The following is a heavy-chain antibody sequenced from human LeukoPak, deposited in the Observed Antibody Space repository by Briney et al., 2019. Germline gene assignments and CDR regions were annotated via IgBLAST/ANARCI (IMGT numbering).Heavy chain of an antibody. V-gene: IGHV1-46*01. CDR2: INPSGGST. CDR1: GYTFTSYY. Sequence: ASVKVSCKASGYTFTSYYMHWVRQAPGQGLEWMGIINPSGGSTSYAQRFQDRVTVTRDTSTSTVHMELSGLRSEDTAVYYCARDQEGFDYWGQGTLVTVSS. J-gene: IGHJ4*02. CDR3: ARDQEGFDY.